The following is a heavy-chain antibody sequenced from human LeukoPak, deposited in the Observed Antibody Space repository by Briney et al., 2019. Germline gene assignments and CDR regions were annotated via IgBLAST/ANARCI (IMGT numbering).Heavy chain of an antibody. CDR1: GGTFNNSA. D-gene: IGHD4-17*01. CDR2: IMPLFGTA. Sequence: SVKVSCKTSGGTFNNSAISWVRQAPGQGLEWLGGIMPLFGTAGYAQKFQGRVTITKDESTRTVYLELTSLTSDDTAVYYCARDVHGDYGSGWFDPWGQGTLVSVSP. V-gene: IGHV1-69*05. CDR3: ARDVHGDYGSGWFDP. J-gene: IGHJ5*02.